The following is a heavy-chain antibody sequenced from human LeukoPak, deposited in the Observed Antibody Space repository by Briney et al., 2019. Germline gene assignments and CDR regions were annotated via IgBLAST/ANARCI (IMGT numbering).Heavy chain of an antibody. D-gene: IGHD2-2*01. CDR1: GGSFSGYY. J-gene: IGHJ4*02. CDR2: INHSGST. V-gene: IGHV4-34*01. Sequence: SETLSLTCAVYGGSFSGYYWSWIRQPPGKGLEWIGEINHSGSTNYNPSLKSRVTISVATSKNQCSLKLSSVTAADTAVYYCAGAEDIVVVPAAKKGAYDYWGQGTLVTVSS. CDR3: AGAEDIVVVPAAKKGAYDY.